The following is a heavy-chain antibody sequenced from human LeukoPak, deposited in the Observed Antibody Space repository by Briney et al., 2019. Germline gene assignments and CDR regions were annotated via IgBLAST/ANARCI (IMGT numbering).Heavy chain of an antibody. CDR2: ISGSGGST. D-gene: IGHD3-22*01. CDR3: AKALTYYYNTSGYDY. V-gene: IGHV3-23*01. J-gene: IGHJ4*02. CDR1: GFTFSNYA. Sequence: GGSLRLSCAASGFTFSNYAMSWVRQAPGKGLEWVSAISGSGGSTYYADSVKGRLTISRDNSKNTLYLQMHSLRAEDTAVYYCAKALTYYYNTSGYDYWGQGTLVTVSS.